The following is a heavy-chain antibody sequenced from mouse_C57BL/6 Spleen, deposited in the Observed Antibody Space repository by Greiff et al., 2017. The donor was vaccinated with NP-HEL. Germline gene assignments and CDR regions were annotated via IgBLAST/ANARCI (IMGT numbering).Heavy chain of an antibody. J-gene: IGHJ3*01. V-gene: IGHV1-47*01. CDR3: ARRTVYGSSFWFAY. D-gene: IGHD1-1*01. CDR2: FHPYNDDT. CDR1: GYTFTTYP. Sequence: VKLMESGAELVKPGASVKMSCKASGYTFTTYPIEWMKQNHGKSLEWIGNFHPYNDDTKYNEKFKGKSTLTVEKSSSTVYLELSRLTSDDSAVYYCARRTVYGSSFWFAYWGQGTLVTVSA.